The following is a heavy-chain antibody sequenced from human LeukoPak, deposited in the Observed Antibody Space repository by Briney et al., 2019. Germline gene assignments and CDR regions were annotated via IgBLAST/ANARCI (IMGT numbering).Heavy chain of an antibody. CDR1: GFTFSSYG. J-gene: IGHJ4*02. D-gene: IGHD3-22*01. Sequence: GGSLRLSCAASGFTFSSYGMPWVRQAPGKGLEWVAVISYDGSNKYYADSVKGRFTISRDNSKNTLYLQMNSLRAEDTAVYYCAKDALGGYDSSGYFDYWGQGTLVTVSS. V-gene: IGHV3-30*18. CDR2: ISYDGSNK. CDR3: AKDALGGYDSSGYFDY.